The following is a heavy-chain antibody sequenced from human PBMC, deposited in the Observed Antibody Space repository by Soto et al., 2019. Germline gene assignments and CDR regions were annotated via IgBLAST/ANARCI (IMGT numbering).Heavy chain of an antibody. J-gene: IGHJ2*01. CDR3: AKGWYFDL. Sequence: QVRLVESGGGVVQPGRSLRLSCAASGFTFSSYGMHWVRQAPGKGLEWVAVISYDGSNKYYADSVKGRFTISRDNSKNKLYLQMNSLRDQDTAVYYCAKGWYFDLWGRGTLVTVSA. V-gene: IGHV3-30*18. CDR1: GFTFSSYG. CDR2: ISYDGSNK.